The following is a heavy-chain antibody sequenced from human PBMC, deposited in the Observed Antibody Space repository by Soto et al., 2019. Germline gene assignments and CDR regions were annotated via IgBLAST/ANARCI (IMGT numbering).Heavy chain of an antibody. CDR1: GFTFSGYW. J-gene: IGHJ4*02. CDR2: IKHDGSVQ. CDR3: ARAPYSNAWYRFDL. D-gene: IGHD4-4*01. V-gene: IGHV3-7*03. Sequence: GESLKISCEASGFTFSGYWMSWVRQAPGKGLEWVADIKHDGSVQYYVDSVKGRLTISRDNAKKQLYLQMNGLRAEDTALYYCARAPYSNAWYRFDLWGQGTLVTVS.